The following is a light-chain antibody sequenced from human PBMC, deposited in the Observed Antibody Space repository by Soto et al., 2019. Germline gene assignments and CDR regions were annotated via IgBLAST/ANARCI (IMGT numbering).Light chain of an antibody. V-gene: IGKV3-15*01. CDR3: QQYTNWPSWT. CDR2: GAS. Sequence: EKVMTQSPATLSMSPGERATLSCRASQNINTYLAWYQQKPGQAPRLLIYGASTRATGIPARFSGSGSGTEFTLTISSLQSEDFAVSYCQQYTNWPSWTFGQGTKVEIK. CDR1: QNINTY. J-gene: IGKJ1*01.